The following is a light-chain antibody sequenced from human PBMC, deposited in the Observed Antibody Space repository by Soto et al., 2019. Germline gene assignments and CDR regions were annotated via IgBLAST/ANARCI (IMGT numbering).Light chain of an antibody. CDR1: QSVSSS. CDR2: DTS. Sequence: EIVVTQSPATLSVSPGERVTLSCRASQSVSSSLSWYHQRPGQAPTLLIYDTSTRAAAISARFSGSGVGTEVTLTIISLQSEEVSVFYCQQYIDWPPGTFGQGTEVEIK. CDR3: QQYIDWPPGT. V-gene: IGKV3-15*01. J-gene: IGKJ1*01.